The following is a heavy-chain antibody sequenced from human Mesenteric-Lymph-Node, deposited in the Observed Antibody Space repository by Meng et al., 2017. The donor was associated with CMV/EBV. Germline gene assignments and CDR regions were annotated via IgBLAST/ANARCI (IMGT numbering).Heavy chain of an antibody. D-gene: IGHD3-16*01. V-gene: IGHV3-21*06. Sequence: GGSLRLSCAASGFTFSSHSMHWVRRSPGKGLEWVSSITSSSHYIYYADSVKGRFTISRDNANSSLYLQMSGLRAEDTAVYYCARAYDYVWGNYYYYYGLDVWGPGTTVTVSS. J-gene: IGHJ6*02. CDR2: ITSSSHYI. CDR3: ARAYDYVWGNYYYYYGLDV. CDR1: GFTFSSHS.